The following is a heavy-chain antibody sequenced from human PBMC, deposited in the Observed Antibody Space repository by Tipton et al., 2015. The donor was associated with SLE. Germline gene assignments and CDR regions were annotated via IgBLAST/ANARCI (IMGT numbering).Heavy chain of an antibody. Sequence: TLSLTCAVYGGSFSGYYWSWIRQPAGKGLEWIGRIYTSGSTNYNPSLKSRVTISVDTSKNQFSLKLSSVTAADTAVYYCARSESHFDLWGRGTLVTVSS. V-gene: IGHV4-59*10. CDR1: GGSFSGYY. J-gene: IGHJ2*01. CDR3: ARSESHFDL. CDR2: IYTSGST.